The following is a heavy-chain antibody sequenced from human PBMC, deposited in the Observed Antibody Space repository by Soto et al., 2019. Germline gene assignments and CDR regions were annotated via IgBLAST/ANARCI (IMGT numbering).Heavy chain of an antibody. J-gene: IGHJ4*02. D-gene: IGHD3-3*01. CDR2: INSDGSRT. Sequence: GVPLRVSWAASGCTISSYWMRWVSQAPGKGLVWVSRINSDGSRTDYADSLKGRFTISRDNAKNSLYLQMNSLRAEDTAVYYCAREEWFFDYWGQGTRVPVSS. CDR3: AREEWFFDY. CDR1: GCTISSYW. V-gene: IGHV3-74*01.